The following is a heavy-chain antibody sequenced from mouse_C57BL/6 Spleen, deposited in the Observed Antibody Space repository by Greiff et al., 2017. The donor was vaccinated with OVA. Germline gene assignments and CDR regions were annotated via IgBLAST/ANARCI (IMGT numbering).Heavy chain of an antibody. V-gene: IGHV5-9-1*02. Sequence: EVNVVESGEGLVKPGGSLKLSCAASGFTFSSYAMSWVRQTPEKRLEWVAYISSGGDYIYYADTVKGRFTISRDNARNTLYLQMSSLKSEDTAMYYCTREGGYYDYDGAMDYWGQGTSVTVSS. D-gene: IGHD2-4*01. J-gene: IGHJ4*01. CDR3: TREGGYYDYDGAMDY. CDR1: GFTFSSYA. CDR2: ISSGGDYI.